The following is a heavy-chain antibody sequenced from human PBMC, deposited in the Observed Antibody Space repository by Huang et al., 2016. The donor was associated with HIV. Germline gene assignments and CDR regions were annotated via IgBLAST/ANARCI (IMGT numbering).Heavy chain of an antibody. CDR2: FDPERDGS. V-gene: IGHV1-24*01. D-gene: IGHD3-9*01. CDR1: AYTLSELS. CDR3: ATGFDVFFDF. J-gene: IGHJ4*02. Sequence: QVQLVQSRAEVKKPGASVKVSCKVSAYTLSELSIHWVRQPPGKGLAWAGGFDPERDGSIYAQKFQGRVTMAEETATETAFMELSGRGPEDTAVYYCATGFDVFFDFWGQGTLVTVSS.